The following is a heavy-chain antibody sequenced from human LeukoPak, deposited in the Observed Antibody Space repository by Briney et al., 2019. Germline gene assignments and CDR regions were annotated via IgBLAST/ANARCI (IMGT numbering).Heavy chain of an antibody. CDR1: GFTFSSYS. CDR3: ARTGGGDYYDSSGYYTN. CDR2: ISTTSNYI. V-gene: IGHV3-21*04. J-gene: IGHJ4*02. Sequence: PGGSLRLSCAASGFTFSSYSMNWVRQAPGKGPEWVSFISTTSNYIYYADSVKGRFTISRDNAKHSLYLQMNSLRAEDTAVYYCARTGGGDYYDSSGYYTNWGQGTLVTVSS. D-gene: IGHD3-22*01.